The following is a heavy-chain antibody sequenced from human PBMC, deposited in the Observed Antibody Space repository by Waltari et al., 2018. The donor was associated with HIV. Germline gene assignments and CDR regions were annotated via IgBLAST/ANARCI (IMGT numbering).Heavy chain of an antibody. CDR3: ARVSRGKGAGTDY. CDR2: ISSSSSYI. D-gene: IGHD3-16*01. CDR1: GFTFSSYS. Sequence: EVQLVESGGGLVKPGGSLRLSWAASGFTFSSYSMNWVRKAPGKGLEWVSSISSSSSYIYYADSVKGRFTISRDNAKNSLYLQMNSLRAEDTAVYYCARVSRGKGAGTDYWGQGTLVTVSS. J-gene: IGHJ4*02. V-gene: IGHV3-21*01.